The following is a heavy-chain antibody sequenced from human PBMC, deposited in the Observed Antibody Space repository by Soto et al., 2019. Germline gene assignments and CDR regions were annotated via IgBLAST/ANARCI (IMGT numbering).Heavy chain of an antibody. D-gene: IGHD3-22*01. CDR1: GFTFSSYA. V-gene: IGHV3-30*18. CDR2: MSYDGTNE. CDR3: GKDLHHSCGYFFTVRLNAMDV. J-gene: IGHJ6*02. Sequence: PGWYLRLSCAASGFTFSSYAMQWVRQAPGKGLEWVALMSYDGTNEYYADSVKGRFTISRDNSKNTLFLQINSLRAEDTAVYYCGKDLHHSCGYFFTVRLNAMDVWGQGTSVTVS.